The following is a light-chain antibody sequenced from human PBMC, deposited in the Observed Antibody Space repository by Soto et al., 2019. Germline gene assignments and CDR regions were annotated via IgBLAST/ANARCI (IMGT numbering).Light chain of an antibody. V-gene: IGLV2-14*01. CDR3: SSYRSSSTPV. J-gene: IGLJ3*02. Sequence: QAVVTQPASVSGSPGQSITISCAGTNSDIGAYNFVSWYQQLPGKAPKLIIYEVSHRPSGISNRFSGSKSGNSASLSISGLQPDDESYYYCSSYRSSSTPVFGGGTQLTVL. CDR2: EVS. CDR1: NSDIGAYNF.